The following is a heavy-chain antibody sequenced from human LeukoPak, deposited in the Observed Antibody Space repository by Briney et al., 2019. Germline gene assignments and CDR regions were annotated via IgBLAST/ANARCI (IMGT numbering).Heavy chain of an antibody. CDR2: IGKSGTHT. Sequence: GGSLRLSCAASGFTFSSYEMNWVRQAPGKGLEWVSYIGKSGTHTNYADSVKGRFTISRDNAKNSLCLQMNSLRAEDTAVYYCARVLASGSPLDYWGQGTLVTVSS. CDR1: GFTFSSYE. D-gene: IGHD1-26*01. CDR3: ARVLASGSPLDY. V-gene: IGHV3-48*03. J-gene: IGHJ4*02.